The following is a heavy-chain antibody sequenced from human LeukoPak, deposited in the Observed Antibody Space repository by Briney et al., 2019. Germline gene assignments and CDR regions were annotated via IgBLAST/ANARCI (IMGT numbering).Heavy chain of an antibody. CDR2: ISPSGGST. CDR3: ARGRRFYTPYDY. D-gene: IGHD3-16*01. J-gene: IGHJ4*02. Sequence: ASVTVSCKAFGYTFTSNYMHWVRQAPGQGPEWMGVISPSGGSTTYAQKFQGRVTLTRDMSTSTDYLELSSLRSEDTAVYYCARGRRFYTPYDYWGQGTLVTVSS. CDR1: GYTFTSNY. V-gene: IGHV1-46*01.